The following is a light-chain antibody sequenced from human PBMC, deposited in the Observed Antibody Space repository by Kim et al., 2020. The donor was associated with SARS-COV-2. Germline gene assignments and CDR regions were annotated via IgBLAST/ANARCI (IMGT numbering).Light chain of an antibody. J-gene: IGKJ4*01. V-gene: IGKV3-11*01. CDR1: QSVSSY. Sequence: LTQSPATLSLSPGERATLSCRASQSVSSYLAWYQQKPGQAPRLLIYDASNRVTGIPARFSGSGSGTDFTLTISSLEPEDFAVYYCEQRSNWLLTFGGGTKLEI. CDR2: DAS. CDR3: EQRSNWLLT.